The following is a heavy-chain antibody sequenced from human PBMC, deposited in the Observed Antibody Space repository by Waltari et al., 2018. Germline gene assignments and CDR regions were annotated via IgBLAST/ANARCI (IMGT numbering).Heavy chain of an antibody. CDR3: AGIVVVVAASARWFDP. CDR1: GGSISSSSYY. CDR2: IYYSGST. D-gene: IGHD2-15*01. J-gene: IGHJ5*02. V-gene: IGHV4-39*01. Sequence: QLQLQESGPGLVKPSETLSLTCTVSGGSISSSSYYWGWIRQPPGKGLEWIGSIYYSGSTYYNPSLKIRVTISVDTSKNQFSLKLSSVTAADTAVYYWAGIVVVVAASARWFDPWGQGTLVTVSS.